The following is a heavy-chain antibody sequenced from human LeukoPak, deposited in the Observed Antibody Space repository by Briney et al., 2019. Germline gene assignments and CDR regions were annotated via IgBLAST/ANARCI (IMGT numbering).Heavy chain of an antibody. CDR3: AREALLYYFDY. CDR2: IYYSGST. Sequence: PSETLSLTCTVSGGSISSNKYYWGWIRQPPGKGLEWIGSIYYSGSTYYNPSLKSRVTISLDTSENQFSLSLNSVTAADTAVYYCAREALLYYFDYWGQGTPVTVSS. CDR1: GGSISSNKYY. J-gene: IGHJ4*02. D-gene: IGHD2-15*01. V-gene: IGHV4-39*07.